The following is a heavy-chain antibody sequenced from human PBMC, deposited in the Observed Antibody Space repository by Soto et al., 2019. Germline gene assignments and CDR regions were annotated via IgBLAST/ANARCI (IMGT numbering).Heavy chain of an antibody. Sequence: QVQLVQSGAEVKKPGASVKVSCKASGYTFTSYGISWVRQSPGQGLEWMGWISAYNGNTNYAQKLQGRVTMTTDTSTSTAYMELRSLRSDDSVVYYCARDTRGYDCWRGVHDYWGQGTLVTVSS. J-gene: IGHJ4*02. CDR1: GYTFTSYG. CDR2: ISAYNGNT. D-gene: IGHD3-3*01. CDR3: ARDTRGYDCWRGVHDY. V-gene: IGHV1-18*01.